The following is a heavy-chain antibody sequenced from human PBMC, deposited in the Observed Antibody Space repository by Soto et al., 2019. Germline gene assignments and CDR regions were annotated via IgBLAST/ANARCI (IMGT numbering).Heavy chain of an antibody. CDR1: GYTFTSYY. D-gene: IGHD2-2*03. CDR2: INPSGGST. V-gene: IGHV1-46*01. Sequence: ASVKVSCKASGYTFTSYYMHWVRQAPGQGLEWMGIINPSGGSTSYAQKFQGRVTMTRDTSTSQVYMELSSLRSEDTAVYYCARDTRAHPGYCSSTSCYAYNWFDPWGQGTLVTVSS. CDR3: ARDTRAHPGYCSSTSCYAYNWFDP. J-gene: IGHJ5*02.